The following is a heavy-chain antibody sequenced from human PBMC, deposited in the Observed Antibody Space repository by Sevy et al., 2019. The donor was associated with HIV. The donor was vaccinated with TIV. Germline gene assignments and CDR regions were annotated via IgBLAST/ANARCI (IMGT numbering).Heavy chain of an antibody. V-gene: IGHV3-48*03. CDR3: ARDLPPSATTVPHFDC. Sequence: GGSLRLSCAASGFTFTSYEMNWVRQAPGKGLEWLSYISNSSTTIYYSDSVKGRFTISRDNARNSLYLQMSSLRAEDTAVYYCARDLPPSATTVPHFDCWGQGTLVTVSS. CDR2: ISNSSTTI. CDR1: GFTFTSYE. J-gene: IGHJ4*02. D-gene: IGHD4-17*01.